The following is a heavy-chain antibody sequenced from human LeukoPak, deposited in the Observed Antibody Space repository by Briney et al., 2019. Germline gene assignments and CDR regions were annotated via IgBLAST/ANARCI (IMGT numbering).Heavy chain of an antibody. CDR3: ARGFPSSQRQLGRAEYFQH. D-gene: IGHD6-13*01. CDR1: GGSFSGYY. Sequence: SETLSLTCAVYGGSFSGYYWSWIRQPPGKGLEWIGEINHSGSTNYNPSLKSRVTISVDTSKNQFSLKLSSVTAADTAVYYCARGFPSSQRQLGRAEYFQHWGQGTLVTVYS. V-gene: IGHV4-34*01. CDR2: INHSGST. J-gene: IGHJ1*01.